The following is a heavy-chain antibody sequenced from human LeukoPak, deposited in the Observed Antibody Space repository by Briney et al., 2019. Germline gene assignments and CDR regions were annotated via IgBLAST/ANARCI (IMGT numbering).Heavy chain of an antibody. CDR1: GGSISSYY. CDR3: ARVFDCSGGSCYIFDY. J-gene: IGHJ4*02. CDR2: IYYSGST. Sequence: SETLSLTCTVSGGSISSYYWSWIRQPPGKGLEWIWYIYYSGSTNYNPSLKSRVTISVDTSKNQFSLKLSSVTAADTAVYYCARVFDCSGGSCYIFDYWGQGTLVTVSS. D-gene: IGHD2-15*01. V-gene: IGHV4-59*01.